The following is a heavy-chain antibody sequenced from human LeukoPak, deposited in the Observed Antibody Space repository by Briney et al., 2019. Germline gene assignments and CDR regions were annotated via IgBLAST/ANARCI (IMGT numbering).Heavy chain of an antibody. CDR3: AKAHGSGSFDY. CDR1: GFTFSSYW. CDR2: INSDGSST. D-gene: IGHD3-10*01. Sequence: PGGSLRLSCAASGFTFSSYWMHWVRQAPGKGLVWVSRINSDGSSTSYADSVKGRFTISRDNAKNTLYLQMNSLRAEDTAVYYCAKAHGSGSFDYWGQGTLVTVSS. J-gene: IGHJ4*02. V-gene: IGHV3-74*01.